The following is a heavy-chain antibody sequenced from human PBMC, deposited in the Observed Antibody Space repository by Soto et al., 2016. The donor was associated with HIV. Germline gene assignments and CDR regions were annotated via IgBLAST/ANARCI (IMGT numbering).Heavy chain of an antibody. CDR3: ARGSVLSAFDI. Sequence: QVQLVQSGTEVKKPGSSVKVSCTASGGTFNSYALSWVRQAPGQGLEWMGVIIPMFDTTNYAQNFQGRVTITADESTSTAYMELNSLTFDDTAVYYCARGSVLSAFDIWGQRDNWSSSPQ. J-gene: IGHJ3*02. V-gene: IGHV1-69*01. CDR2: IIPMFDTT. CDR1: GGTFNSYA.